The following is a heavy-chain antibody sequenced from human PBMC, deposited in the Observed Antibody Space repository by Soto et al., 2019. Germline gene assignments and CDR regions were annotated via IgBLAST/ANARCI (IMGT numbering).Heavy chain of an antibody. Sequence: GSLRLSCAASGFTFSSFGMHWVRQAPGKGLEWVAVIWYDGSNKYYADSVKGRFTISRDNSKNTLYLQMNSLRADDTAIYYCASRSPALDYWGQGILVTVSS. CDR1: GFTFSSFG. CDR3: ASRSPALDY. J-gene: IGHJ4*02. D-gene: IGHD2-2*01. CDR2: IWYDGSNK. V-gene: IGHV3-33*01.